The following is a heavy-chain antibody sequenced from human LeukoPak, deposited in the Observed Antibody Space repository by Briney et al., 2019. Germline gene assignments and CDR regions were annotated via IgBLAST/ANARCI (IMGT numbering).Heavy chain of an antibody. CDR3: ARVQLRSRVGYFDY. D-gene: IGHD5-24*01. V-gene: IGHV1-69*04. J-gene: IGHJ4*02. CDR2: IIPILGIA. CDR1: GGTFSSYA. Sequence: SVKVSCKASGGTFSSYAISWVRQAPGQGLEWMGRIIPILGIANYAQKFQGRVTITADKSTSTAYMELSSLRSEDTAVYYCARVQLRSRVGYFDYWGQGTLVTVSS.